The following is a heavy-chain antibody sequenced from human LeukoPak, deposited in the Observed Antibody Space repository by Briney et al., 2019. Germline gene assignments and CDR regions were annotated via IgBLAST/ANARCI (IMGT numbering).Heavy chain of an antibody. J-gene: IGHJ4*02. V-gene: IGHV4-39*01. CDR3: ARNASDSGTSYFDY. CDR2: IYYSGST. CDR1: GGSISSGTYY. Sequence: SETLSLTCTVSGGSISSGTYYWGWIRQPPGKGLEWIGSIYYSGSTSYNPSLKRRVTISVDTSKNQFSLKRVSVTAADTAVYYCARNASDSGTSYFDYWGQGTLVTVSS. D-gene: IGHD1-26*01.